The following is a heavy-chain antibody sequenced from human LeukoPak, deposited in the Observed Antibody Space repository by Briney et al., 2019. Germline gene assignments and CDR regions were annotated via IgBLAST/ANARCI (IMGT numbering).Heavy chain of an antibody. J-gene: IGHJ4*02. CDR1: GGSISRYY. Sequence: EPLSLTGTVSGGSISRYYWSWIRQPPGKGLEWIGYIYYSGSTKYNPSLQRRVTISLDTTKNQLSLKVSSVTDAATGMYFCAIAPRARDTSMEHFDSWGQGPLLTVSS. D-gene: IGHD5-18*01. CDR3: AIAPRARDTSMEHFDS. CDR2: IYYSGST. V-gene: IGHV4-59*12.